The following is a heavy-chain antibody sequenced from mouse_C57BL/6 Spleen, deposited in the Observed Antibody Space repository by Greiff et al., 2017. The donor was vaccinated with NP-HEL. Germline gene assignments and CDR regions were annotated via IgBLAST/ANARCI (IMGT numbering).Heavy chain of an antibody. D-gene: IGHD2-3*01. V-gene: IGHV1-52*01. CDR3: ARRAGSYDGYYDAMDY. CDR2: IDPSDSET. Sequence: VQLQQPGAELVRPGSSVKLSCKASGYTFTSYWMHWVKQRPIQGLEWIGNIDPSDSETHYNQKFKDKATLTVDKSSSTAYMQLSSLTSEDSAVYYCARRAGSYDGYYDAMDYWGQGTSVTVSS. J-gene: IGHJ4*01. CDR1: GYTFTSYW.